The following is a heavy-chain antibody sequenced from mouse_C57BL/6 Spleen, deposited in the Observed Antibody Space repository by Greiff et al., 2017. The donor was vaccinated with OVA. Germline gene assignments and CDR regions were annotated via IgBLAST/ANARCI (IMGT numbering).Heavy chain of an antibody. CDR1: GYTFTDYE. CDR2: IDPETGGT. Sequence: QVQLKESGAELVRPGASVTLSCKASGYTFTDYEMHWVKQTPVHGLEWIGAIDPETGGTAYNQKFKGKAILTADKSSSTAYMELRSLTSEDSAVYYCTKTYYSNYDAYWGQGTLVTVSA. J-gene: IGHJ3*01. D-gene: IGHD2-5*01. CDR3: TKTYYSNYDAY. V-gene: IGHV1-15*01.